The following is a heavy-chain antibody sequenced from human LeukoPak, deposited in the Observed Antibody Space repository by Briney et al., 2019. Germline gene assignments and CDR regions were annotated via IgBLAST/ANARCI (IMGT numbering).Heavy chain of an antibody. D-gene: IGHD4-23*01. CDR3: ARRRNSDYYYYYGMDV. J-gene: IGHJ6*02. V-gene: IGHV4-30-2*01. CDR1: GGSISSGGYS. CDR2: IYHSGST. Sequence: PSETLSLTCAVSGGSISSGGYSWSWIRQPPGKGLEWLGYIYHSGSTYYNPSLKSRVTISVDRSKNQFSLKLSSVTAADTAVYYCARRRNSDYYYYYGMDVWGQGTTVTVSS.